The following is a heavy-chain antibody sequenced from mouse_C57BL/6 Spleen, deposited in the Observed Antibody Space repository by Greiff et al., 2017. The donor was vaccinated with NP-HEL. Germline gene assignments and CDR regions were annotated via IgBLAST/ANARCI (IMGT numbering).Heavy chain of an antibody. CDR1: GFNIKDDY. J-gene: IGHJ1*03. D-gene: IGHD2-5*01. CDR2: IDPENGDT. V-gene: IGHV14-4*01. Sequence: VQLQQSGAELVRPGASVKLSCTASGFNIKDDYMHWVKQRPEQGLEWIGWIDPENGDTEYASKFQGKASITADTSSNTAYLQLSSLTSEDTAVYYCTTGSNLDVWGTGTTVTVSS. CDR3: TTGSNLDV.